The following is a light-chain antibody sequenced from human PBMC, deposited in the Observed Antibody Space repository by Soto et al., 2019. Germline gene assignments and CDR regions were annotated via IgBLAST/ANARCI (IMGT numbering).Light chain of an antibody. J-gene: IGKJ1*01. CDR1: QSISSW. CDR2: DAS. V-gene: IGKV1-5*01. CDR3: QQYNSYSWT. Sequence: QGAKSPSTVSASVGASVSFTCRASQSISSWLAWYQQKPGKAPKLLIYDASSSESGVPSRFSGSGSGTEFTLTISSLQPDDFATYYCQQYNSYSWTFGQGTKVDIK.